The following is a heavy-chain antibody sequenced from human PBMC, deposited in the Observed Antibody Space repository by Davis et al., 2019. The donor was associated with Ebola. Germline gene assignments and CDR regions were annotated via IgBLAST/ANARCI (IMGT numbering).Heavy chain of an antibody. Sequence: ASVKVSCKASGYTFTSYGISWVRQAPGQGLEWMGWISAYNGNTNYAQKFQGRVTMTRDTSTSTVYMDLSSLTSDDTAVYYCARDKFGVQGVIPWGQGTLVTVSS. CDR1: GYTFTSYG. CDR3: ARDKFGVQGVIP. V-gene: IGHV1-18*01. CDR2: ISAYNGNT. D-gene: IGHD3-10*01. J-gene: IGHJ5*02.